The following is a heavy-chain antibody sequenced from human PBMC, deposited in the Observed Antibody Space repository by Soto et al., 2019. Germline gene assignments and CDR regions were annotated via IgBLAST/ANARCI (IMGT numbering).Heavy chain of an antibody. V-gene: IGHV4-59*08. J-gene: IGHJ4*02. D-gene: IGHD2-21*01. CDR1: GGSISSYY. CDR3: ARQPSLLSAYYFDY. CDR2: IYYSGST. Sequence: SETLSLTCTVSGGSISSYYWSWIRQPPGKGLEWIGYIYYSGSTNYNPSLKSRVTISVDTSKNQFSLKLSSVTAADTAVYYCARQPSLLSAYYFDYWGQGTLVTVSS.